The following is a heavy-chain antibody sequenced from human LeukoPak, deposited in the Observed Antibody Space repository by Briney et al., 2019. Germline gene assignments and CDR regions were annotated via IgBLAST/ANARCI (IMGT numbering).Heavy chain of an antibody. CDR2: TYYSGST. V-gene: IGHV4-30-4*08. J-gene: IGHJ6*03. Sequence: SETLSLTCTVSGGSISSGDYYWSWIRQPPGKGLEWIGYTYYSGSTYYNPSLKSRVTISVDTSKNQFSLKLSSVTAADTAVYYCARVRYYYYYMDVWGKGTTVTVSS. CDR1: GGSISSGDYY. CDR3: ARVRYYYYYMDV.